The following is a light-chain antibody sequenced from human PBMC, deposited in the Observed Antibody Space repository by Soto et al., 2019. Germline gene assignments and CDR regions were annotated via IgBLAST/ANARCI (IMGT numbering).Light chain of an antibody. J-gene: IGKJ5*01. V-gene: IGKV4-1*01. Sequence: DIVLSQSPASLAVALGEGATINRKSSQSFLFRSNNRNYLAWFQQKPGQPPKLITYWASTRESGVPDRFTGSGSGTDFTLTISNLQAEDVAVYYCQQYYSAPLTFGQGTRLEIK. CDR1: QSFLFRSNNRNY. CDR3: QQYYSAPLT. CDR2: WAS.